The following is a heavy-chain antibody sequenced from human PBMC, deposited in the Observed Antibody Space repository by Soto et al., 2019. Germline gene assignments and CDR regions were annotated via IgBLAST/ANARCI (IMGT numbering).Heavy chain of an antibody. CDR3: ARDTTGLTIFGVVRESSGVDV. Sequence: QVQLQQWGAGLLKPSETLSLTCAVYGGSFSGYYWSWIRQHPGRGLEWIGFISYSGTTYYNPSLKSRVTISVDTSKNQFFLKLSSVTAADTAVYYCARDTTGLTIFGVVRESSGVDVWGQGTTVTVSS. J-gene: IGHJ6*02. CDR2: ISYSGTT. CDR1: GGSFSGYY. V-gene: IGHV4-34*01. D-gene: IGHD3-3*01.